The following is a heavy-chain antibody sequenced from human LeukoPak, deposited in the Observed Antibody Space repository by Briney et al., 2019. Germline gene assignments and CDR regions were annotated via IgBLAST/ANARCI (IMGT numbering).Heavy chain of an antibody. CDR3: ARGPLTYYYDSSGLHYYGMDV. D-gene: IGHD3-22*01. CDR1: GFTFSSYA. Sequence: PGGSLRLSCAASGFTFSSYAMHWVRQAPGKGLEWVAVISYDGSNKYYADSVKGRFTISRDNSKNTLYLQMNSLRAEDTAVYYCARGPLTYYYDSSGLHYYGMDVWGQGTTVTVSS. J-gene: IGHJ6*02. V-gene: IGHV3-30-3*01. CDR2: ISYDGSNK.